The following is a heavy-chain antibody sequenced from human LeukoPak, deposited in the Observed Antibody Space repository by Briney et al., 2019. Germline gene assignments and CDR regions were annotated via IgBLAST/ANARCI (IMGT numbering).Heavy chain of an antibody. J-gene: IGHJ4*02. D-gene: IGHD1-26*01. CDR2: IYYSGST. CDR3: ARVYSGSFDY. V-gene: IGHV4-59*01. Sequence: SETLSLTCTVSGGSISSYYWSWIRQPPGKGLEWIGYIYYSGSTNYNPSLKSRVTIPVDTPKNQFSLKLSSVTAADTAVYYCARVYSGSFDYWGQGTLVTVSS. CDR1: GGSISSYY.